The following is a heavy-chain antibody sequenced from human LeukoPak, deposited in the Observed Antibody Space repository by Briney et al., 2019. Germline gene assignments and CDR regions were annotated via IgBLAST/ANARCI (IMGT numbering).Heavy chain of an antibody. D-gene: IGHD6-19*01. V-gene: IGHV4-4*02. CDR2: IYHSGST. CDR3: ARAYSSLGYGMDV. Sequence: PSETLSLTCAVSGGSISSSNWWSWVRQPPGEGLEWIGEIYHSGSTNYNPSLKSRVTISVDTSKNQFSLKLSSVTAADTAVYYCARAYSSLGYGMDVWGQGTTVTVSS. J-gene: IGHJ6*02. CDR1: GGSISSSNW.